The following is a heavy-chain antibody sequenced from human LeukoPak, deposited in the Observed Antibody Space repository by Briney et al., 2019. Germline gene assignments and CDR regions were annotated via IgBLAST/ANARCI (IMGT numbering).Heavy chain of an antibody. J-gene: IGHJ6*03. Sequence: PSGTLSLTCAVSGGSISSSNWWSWVRQPPGKGLEWIGEIYHSGSTNYNPSLKSRVTISVDTSKNQFSLKLSSVTAADTAVYYCAREPGISYYYYVDVWGKGTTVTVSS. D-gene: IGHD6-13*01. CDR2: IYHSGST. CDR1: GGSISSSNW. CDR3: AREPGISYYYYVDV. V-gene: IGHV4-4*02.